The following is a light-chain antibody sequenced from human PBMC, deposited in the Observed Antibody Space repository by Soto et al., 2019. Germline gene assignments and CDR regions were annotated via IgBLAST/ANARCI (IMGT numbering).Light chain of an antibody. CDR1: QSISSY. Sequence: DLQMTQSPSSLSASVGDRVTITCRASQSISSYLNWYQQKPGKAPKLLIYAASSLQSGVPSRFSGSGSGTDFTLTIGSLQPEDFATYYCQQSYSTPRTFGQGTKLEIK. J-gene: IGKJ2*01. CDR2: AAS. V-gene: IGKV1-39*01. CDR3: QQSYSTPRT.